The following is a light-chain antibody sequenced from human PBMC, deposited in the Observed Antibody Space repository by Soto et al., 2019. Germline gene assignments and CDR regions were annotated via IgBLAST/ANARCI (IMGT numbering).Light chain of an antibody. CDR3: QQYNIYLYT. V-gene: IGKV1-5*01. J-gene: IGKJ2*01. CDR2: DAS. CDR1: QSISSW. Sequence: DIQMTQSPSTLSASVGDRVTITCRASQSISSWLAWYQQKPGKAPKLLIYDASSLESVVPSRFSGSGSGTEFTLTISSLQPDDFASYYCQQYNIYLYTFGQGTKLEIK.